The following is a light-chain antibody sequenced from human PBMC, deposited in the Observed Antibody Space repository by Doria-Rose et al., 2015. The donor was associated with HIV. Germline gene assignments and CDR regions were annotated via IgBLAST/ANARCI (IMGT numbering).Light chain of an antibody. Sequence: EIVMTQSPGTLSLSPGERATLSCRASQSFSSTYLAWYQQNPGQAPSLLIYDGSTMATGSTDRFSASGSGTDFTLTINRLEPEDFALYCCHQYGTSWTFGQGTKVEI. CDR1: QSFSSTY. J-gene: IGKJ1*01. CDR3: HQYGTSWT. CDR2: DGS. V-gene: IGKV3-20*01.